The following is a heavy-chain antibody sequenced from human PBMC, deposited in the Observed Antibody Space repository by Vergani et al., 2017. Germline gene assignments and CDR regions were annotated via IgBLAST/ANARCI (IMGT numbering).Heavy chain of an antibody. CDR3: AREGIPAANYYYYYMDV. V-gene: IGHV3-7*01. D-gene: IGHD2-2*01. CDR1: GFTFSDSW. J-gene: IGHJ6*03. Sequence: EVQLVESGGGLVQPGGSLRLSCAASGFTFSDSWMTWVRQAPGKGLEWVANIKQDGSEKYYVDSVKGRFTISRDNAKNSLYLQMNSLRAEDTAVYYCAREGIPAANYYYYYMDVWGKGTTVTVSS. CDR2: IKQDGSEK.